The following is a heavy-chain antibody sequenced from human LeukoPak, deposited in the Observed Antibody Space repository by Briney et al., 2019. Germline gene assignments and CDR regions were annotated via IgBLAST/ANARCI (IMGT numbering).Heavy chain of an antibody. CDR1: GGSISSGGYY. CDR2: TYYRWST. J-gene: IGHJ3*02. V-gene: IGHV4-31*03. CDR3: ARKRVHHDAFDI. Sequence: SQTLSLTCTVSGGSISSGGYYWSWIRQHPGKGLEWIGYTYYRWSTYYNPSLKSRVTISVDTSKNQFSLKLSSVTAADTAVYYCARKRVHHDAFDIWGQGTMVTVSS.